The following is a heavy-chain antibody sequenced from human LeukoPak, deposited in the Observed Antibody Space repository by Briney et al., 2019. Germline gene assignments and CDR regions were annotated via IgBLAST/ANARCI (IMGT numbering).Heavy chain of an antibody. CDR2: INPNSGGT. D-gene: IGHD5-24*01. J-gene: IGHJ3*02. V-gene: IGHV1-2*02. CDR1: GYTFTGYY. Sequence: ASVKVSCKASGYTFTGYYMHWVRQAPGQGLEWMGWINPNSGGTNYAQKFQGRVTMTRDTSISTAYMELSRLRSDDTAVYYCARDAWLQRGWYQAFDIWGQGTMVTVSS. CDR3: ARDAWLQRGWYQAFDI.